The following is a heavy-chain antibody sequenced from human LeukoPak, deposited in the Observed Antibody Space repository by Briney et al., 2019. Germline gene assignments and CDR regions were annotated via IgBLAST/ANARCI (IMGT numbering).Heavy chain of an antibody. V-gene: IGHV3-7*01. Sequence: GGSLRLSCAASGFTFSSYWMSWVRQAPEKGLEWVANIKQDGSEKYYVDSVKGRFTISRDNAKNSLYLQMNSLRAGDTAVYYCARIRSYYAMRAFDIWGQGTIVTVSS. D-gene: IGHD1-26*01. CDR3: ARIRSYYAMRAFDI. CDR1: GFTFSSYW. CDR2: IKQDGSEK. J-gene: IGHJ3*02.